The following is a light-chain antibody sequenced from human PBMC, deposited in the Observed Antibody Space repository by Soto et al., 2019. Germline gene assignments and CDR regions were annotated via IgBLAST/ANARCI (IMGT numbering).Light chain of an antibody. CDR1: QSVSSSY. CDR3: QQYGSSPPYN. J-gene: IGKJ2*01. Sequence: EIVLTQSPGTLSLSPGERATLSCRASQSVSSSYLAWYQQKPGQAPRLLIFGASSRATGIPDRFSGSGSGTDFTLNISRLEPEDFAVYYCQQYGSSPPYNFGQGTKV. V-gene: IGKV3-20*01. CDR2: GAS.